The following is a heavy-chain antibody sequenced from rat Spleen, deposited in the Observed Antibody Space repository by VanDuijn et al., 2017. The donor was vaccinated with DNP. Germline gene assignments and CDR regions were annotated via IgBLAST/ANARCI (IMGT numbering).Heavy chain of an antibody. J-gene: IGHJ4*01. CDR3: AREGDYYDGSFVDALDA. D-gene: IGHD1-12*02. Sequence: EVQLVETGGGLVQPGRSLKLSCVASGFTFSSYWMYWIRQAPGKGLEWVASINTDGGSTYYPDPVKGRFTISRDNAKNTLYLQMDSLRSEDSATYYCAREGDYYDGSFVDALDAWGQGTSVTVSS. CDR1: GFTFSSYW. V-gene: IGHV5-58*01. CDR2: INTDGGST.